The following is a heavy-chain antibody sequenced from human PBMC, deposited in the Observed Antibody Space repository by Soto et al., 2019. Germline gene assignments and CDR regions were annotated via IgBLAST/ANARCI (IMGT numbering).Heavy chain of an antibody. D-gene: IGHD3-22*01. CDR1: VFTFISYS. CDR2: ISSSSSTI. V-gene: IGHV3-48*02. Sequence: GWSLRLSCASSVFTFISYSMNWVRQAPGKGLEWVSYISSSSSTIYYADSVKGRFTISRDNAKNSLYLQMNSLRDEDTAVYYCARAHYYDSSGYLQGAAGENYYYYYGMDVWGQGTTVTVSS. J-gene: IGHJ6*02. CDR3: ARAHYYDSSGYLQGAAGENYYYYYGMDV.